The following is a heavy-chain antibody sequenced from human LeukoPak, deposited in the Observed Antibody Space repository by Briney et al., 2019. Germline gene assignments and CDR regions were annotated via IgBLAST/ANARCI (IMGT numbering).Heavy chain of an antibody. J-gene: IGHJ3*02. Sequence: SQTLSLTCAVSGDSISSGDYSWGWLRQPSGKGLEWIGYIFHSGNSYYNPSLKSRVTISVDTSKNQFSLKLSSVTAADTAVYYCARKWFGYDDAFDIWGQGTMVTVSS. CDR2: IFHSGNS. V-gene: IGHV4-30-2*01. CDR3: ARKWFGYDDAFDI. CDR1: GDSISSGDYS. D-gene: IGHD3-10*01.